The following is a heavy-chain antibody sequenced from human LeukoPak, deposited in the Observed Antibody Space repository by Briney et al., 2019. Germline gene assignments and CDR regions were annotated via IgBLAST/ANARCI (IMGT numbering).Heavy chain of an antibody. CDR2: ISSTGSDI. D-gene: IGHD1-26*01. J-gene: IGHJ4*02. CDR1: GFIFSNYE. Sequence: GGSLRLTCAGSGFIFSNYEMNWVRQAPGKGLEWVSYISSTGSDIYYADSVKGRFTISRDNAENSLYLQMNSLRAEDTAVYYCARDLPTGTYRAYFDNWGQGTLVTVSS. V-gene: IGHV3-48*03. CDR3: ARDLPTGTYRAYFDN.